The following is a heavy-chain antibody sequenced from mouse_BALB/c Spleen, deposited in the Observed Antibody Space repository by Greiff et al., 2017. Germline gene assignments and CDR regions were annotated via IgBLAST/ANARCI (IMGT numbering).Heavy chain of an antibody. V-gene: IGHV5-6-4*01. CDR1: GFTFSSYT. D-gene: IGHD2-3*01. J-gene: IGHJ4*01. CDR3: TRDGEPIDGYLYYAMDY. CDR2: ISSGGSYT. Sequence: EVKLVESGGGLVKPGGSLKLSCAASGFTFSSYTMSWVRQTPEKRLEWVATISSGGSYTYYPDSVKGRFTISRDNAKNTLYLQMSSLKSEDTAMYYCTRDGEPIDGYLYYAMDYWGQGTSVTVSS.